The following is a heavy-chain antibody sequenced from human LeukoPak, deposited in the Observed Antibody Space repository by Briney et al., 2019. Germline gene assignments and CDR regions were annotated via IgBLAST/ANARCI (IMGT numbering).Heavy chain of an antibody. D-gene: IGHD5-12*01. Sequence: PGGSLTLSCAASGFTFSIYGMHWACQAPGKGLGWVAFIRYDGSNKYYADSLKGRFTIYRDNSQNTLYLQMNSLRAEDTAVYYCAKAGGYDISSYGMDVWGQGTTVTVSS. CDR1: GFTFSIYG. V-gene: IGHV3-30*02. J-gene: IGHJ6*02. CDR2: IRYDGSNK. CDR3: AKAGGYDISSYGMDV.